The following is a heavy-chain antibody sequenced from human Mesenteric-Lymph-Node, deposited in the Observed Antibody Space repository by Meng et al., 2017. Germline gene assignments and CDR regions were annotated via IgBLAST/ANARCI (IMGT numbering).Heavy chain of an antibody. Sequence: GESLKISCAASGFTFSDYYMSWIRQAPGKGLEWVSYISSSGSTIYYADSVKGRFTISRDNAKNSLYLQMNSLRAEDTAVYYCARDTPRSYYDILTGYYTPLDYWGQGTLVTVSS. CDR1: GFTFSDYY. J-gene: IGHJ4*02. V-gene: IGHV3-11*04. CDR3: ARDTPRSYYDILTGYYTPLDY. D-gene: IGHD3-9*01. CDR2: ISSSGSTI.